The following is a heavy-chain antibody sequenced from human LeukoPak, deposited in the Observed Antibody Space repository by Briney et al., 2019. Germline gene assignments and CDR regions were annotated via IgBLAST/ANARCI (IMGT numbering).Heavy chain of an antibody. CDR2: ISWNSGSI. Sequence: GGSLRLSCAASGFTFDDYAMHWVRQAPGKGLEWVSGISWNSGSIGYADSVKGRFTISRDNAKNSLYLQMNSLRAEDTALNYCNGYSYGIDAFDIWGQGTMVTVSS. CDR3: NGYSYGIDAFDI. J-gene: IGHJ3*02. CDR1: GFTFDDYA. V-gene: IGHV3-9*01. D-gene: IGHD5-18*01.